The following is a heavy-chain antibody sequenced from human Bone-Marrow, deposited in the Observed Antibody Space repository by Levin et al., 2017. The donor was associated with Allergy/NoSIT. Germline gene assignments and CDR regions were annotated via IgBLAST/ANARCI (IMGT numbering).Heavy chain of an antibody. Sequence: GESLKISCAASGFTFSDYYMSWIRQAPGKGLEWLSYIDSTGTTRYYTDSVKGRFTISRDNAKNSLYLQMDSLRVEDTAVYYCARKDYWGQGTLVTVSS. CDR2: IDSTGTTR. CDR1: GFTFSDYY. J-gene: IGHJ4*02. V-gene: IGHV3-11*01. CDR3: ARKDY.